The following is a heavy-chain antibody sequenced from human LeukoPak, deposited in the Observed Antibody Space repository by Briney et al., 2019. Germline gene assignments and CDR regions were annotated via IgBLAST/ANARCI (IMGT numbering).Heavy chain of an antibody. V-gene: IGHV3-21*01. J-gene: IGHJ4*02. CDR2: ISSSSSYI. Sequence: GGSLRLSCAASGFTFSSYSMNWVRQAPGKGLEWVSSISSSSSYIYYADSVKGRFTISRDNAKNSLYLQMNSLRAEDTAVYYCARESSGYYYPALDYWGQGTLVTVSS. CDR3: ARESSGYYYPALDY. CDR1: GFTFSSYS. D-gene: IGHD3-22*01.